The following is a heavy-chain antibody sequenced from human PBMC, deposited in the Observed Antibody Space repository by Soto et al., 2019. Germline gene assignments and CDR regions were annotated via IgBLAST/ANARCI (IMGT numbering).Heavy chain of an antibody. Sequence: SVKVSCKASGGTFSSYAISWVRQAPGQGLEWMGGIIPIFGTANYAQKFQGRVTITADESTSTAYMELSSLRSEDTAVYYCARLLRYDFWSGYSDYHYYGMDVWGQGTTVTVSS. CDR1: GGTFSSYA. J-gene: IGHJ6*02. CDR3: ARLLRYDFWSGYSDYHYYGMDV. D-gene: IGHD3-3*01. CDR2: IIPIFGTA. V-gene: IGHV1-69*13.